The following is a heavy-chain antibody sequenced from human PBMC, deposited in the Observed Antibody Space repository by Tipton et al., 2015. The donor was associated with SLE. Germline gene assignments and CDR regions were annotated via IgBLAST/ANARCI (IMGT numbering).Heavy chain of an antibody. J-gene: IGHJ6*02. D-gene: IGHD3-22*01. V-gene: IGHV4-59*01. Sequence: TLSLTCTVSGGSISSYYWSWIRQPPGKGLEWIGYIYYSGSTNYNPSLKSRVTISVDTSKNQFSLKLSSVTAADTAVYYRARMIVVVDYYGMDVWGQGTTVTVSS. CDR3: ARMIVVVDYYGMDV. CDR1: GGSISSYY. CDR2: IYYSGST.